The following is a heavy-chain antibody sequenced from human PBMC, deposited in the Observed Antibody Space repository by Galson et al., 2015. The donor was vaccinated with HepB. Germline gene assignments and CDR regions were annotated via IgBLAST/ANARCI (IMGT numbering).Heavy chain of an antibody. Sequence: SLRLSCAASGFTFSSYAMHWVRQAPGKGLEWVAVISYDGSNKYYADSVKGRFTISRDNSKNTLYLQMNSLRAEDTAVYYCARESGYSSSWYVGQWLVNKIDYWGQGTLVTVSS. J-gene: IGHJ4*02. V-gene: IGHV3-30*04. CDR2: ISYDGSNK. CDR3: ARESGYSSSWYVGQWLVNKIDY. CDR1: GFTFSSYA. D-gene: IGHD6-13*01.